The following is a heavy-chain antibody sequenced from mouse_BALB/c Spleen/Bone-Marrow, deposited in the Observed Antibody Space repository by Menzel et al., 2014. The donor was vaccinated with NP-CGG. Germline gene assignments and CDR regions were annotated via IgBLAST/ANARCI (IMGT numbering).Heavy chain of an antibody. J-gene: IGHJ1*01. CDR3: TSYDGYYYWYCDV. CDR1: GFDFSRYW. Sequence: VQLKHSGGGLVQPGGSLKLSCAASGFDFSRYWMSWVRQAPGKGLEWIGEINPDSSTINYTPSLKDKFIISRDNAKNTLYLQMDKVRSEDTALYYCTSYDGYYYWYCDVWGAGTTVTVSS. CDR2: INPDSSTI. V-gene: IGHV4-1*02. D-gene: IGHD2-3*01.